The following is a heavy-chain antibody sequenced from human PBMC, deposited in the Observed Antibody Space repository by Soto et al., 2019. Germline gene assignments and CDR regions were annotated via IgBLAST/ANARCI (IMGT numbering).Heavy chain of an antibody. V-gene: IGHV3-21*01. J-gene: IGHJ6*02. CDR1: GFTFNTYT. CDR2: ISSRSIYI. CDR3: AREEVSRPNTYHGLDV. Sequence: EVQLVESGGGLVKPGGSLRLSCAASGFTFNTYTMNWVRQAPGKGLEWVSSISSRSIYIYYADSVTGRFTISRDDARNSLYLQMNSLRAEDTAVYYSAREEVSRPNTYHGLDVWGQGTTVTVSS.